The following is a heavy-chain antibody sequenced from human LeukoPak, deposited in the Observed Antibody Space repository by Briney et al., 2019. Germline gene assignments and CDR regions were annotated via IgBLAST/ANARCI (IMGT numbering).Heavy chain of an antibody. V-gene: IGHV3-23*01. CDR3: AKVSFYGGNSAY. CDR2: ISGSGGST. D-gene: IGHD4-23*01. Sequence: GSLRLSCAASGFTFSSYAMSWVRQAPGKGLEWVSAISGSGGSTYYADSVKGRFTISRDNSKNTLYLQMNSLRAEDTAVYYCAKVSFYGGNSAYWGQGTLVTVSS. J-gene: IGHJ4*02. CDR1: GFTFSSYA.